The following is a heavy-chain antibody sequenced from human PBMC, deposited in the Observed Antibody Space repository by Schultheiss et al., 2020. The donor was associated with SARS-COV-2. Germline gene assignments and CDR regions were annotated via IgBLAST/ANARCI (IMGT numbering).Heavy chain of an antibody. V-gene: IGHV4-59*12. J-gene: IGHJ5*02. Sequence: SQTLSLTCTVSGGSISSYYWNWIRQSPGKGLEWIGYVYYSGSTNYNPSLKSRVTISVDTSKNQFSLKLSSVTAADTAVYYCARRIRPPKSWFDPWGQGVLVTVSS. CDR1: GGSISSYY. CDR3: ARRIRPPKSWFDP. CDR2: VYYSGST.